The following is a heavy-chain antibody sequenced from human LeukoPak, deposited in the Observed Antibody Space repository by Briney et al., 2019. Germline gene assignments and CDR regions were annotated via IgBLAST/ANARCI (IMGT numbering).Heavy chain of an antibody. V-gene: IGHV3-49*04. CDR1: GFTFGVYA. CDR3: TRDPAGAAMLSLQDYYGMDV. J-gene: IGHJ6*04. D-gene: IGHD2-2*01. CDR2: IRSKAYGGTT. Sequence: GRYLRLYCTASGFTFGVYAMSWVRQAPGKGLEWVGFIRSKAYGGTTEYAASVKGRFTISRDDSKSIAYLQMNSLKTEDTAVYYCTRDPAGAAMLSLQDYYGMDVWGKGTTVTVSS.